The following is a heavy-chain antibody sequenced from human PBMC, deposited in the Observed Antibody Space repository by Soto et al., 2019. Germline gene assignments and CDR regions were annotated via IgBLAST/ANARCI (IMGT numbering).Heavy chain of an antibody. CDR2: IDPRDSYT. CDR1: GYSFTSYW. Sequence: GESLKISCKGSGYSFTSYWISWVRQMPGKGLEWMGRIDPRDSYTNYSPSFQGHVTISADKSISTAYLQWSSLKASDTAMYYCARCGSGGSCYGDYWGQGTLVTVSS. D-gene: IGHD2-15*01. V-gene: IGHV5-10-1*01. CDR3: ARCGSGGSCYGDY. J-gene: IGHJ4*02.